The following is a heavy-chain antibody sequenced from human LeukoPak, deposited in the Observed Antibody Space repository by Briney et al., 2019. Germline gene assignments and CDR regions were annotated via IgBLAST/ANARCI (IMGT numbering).Heavy chain of an antibody. Sequence: GASVKVSCKASGYTFTGYYMHWVRQAPGQGLEWMGWMNPNSGNTGYAQKFQGRVTITRNTSISTAYMELSSLRSEDTAVYYCARATGYGGKPRRLFDYWGQGTLVTVSS. CDR1: GYTFTGYY. J-gene: IGHJ4*02. V-gene: IGHV1-8*03. CDR2: MNPNSGNT. D-gene: IGHD4-23*01. CDR3: ARATGYGGKPRRLFDY.